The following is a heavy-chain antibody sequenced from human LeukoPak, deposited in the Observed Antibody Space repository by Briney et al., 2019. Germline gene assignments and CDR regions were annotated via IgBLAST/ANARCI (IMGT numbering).Heavy chain of an antibody. J-gene: IGHJ5*02. CDR3: VKDDFYDATEA. V-gene: IGHV3-30*02. D-gene: IGHD3-22*01. Sequence: GGSLRLSCAASGFTFSTFGMHWVRQAPGKGLEWVAFIRYDGSNHYYEDSVKGRFTISRDNSKNKVYLEMSHLGPEDSALYYCVKDDFYDATEAWGRGTLVTVSS. CDR1: GFTFSTFG. CDR2: IRYDGSNH.